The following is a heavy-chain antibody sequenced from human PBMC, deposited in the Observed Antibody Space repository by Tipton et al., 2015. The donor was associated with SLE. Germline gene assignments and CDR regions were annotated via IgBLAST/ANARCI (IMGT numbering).Heavy chain of an antibody. D-gene: IGHD6-25*01. Sequence: QLVQSGAEVKKPGASVKVSCKASGYTFSSFGISWVRQAPGQGLEWMGWISAYNGNTNYAQKLQGRDTMTTDTSTSTAYMELRSLRSDDTDGYYRASDSLSGPDYCGQVTLVTVSS. CDR3: ASDSLSGPDY. CDR2: ISAYNGNT. CDR1: GYTFSSFG. V-gene: IGHV1-18*01. J-gene: IGHJ4*02.